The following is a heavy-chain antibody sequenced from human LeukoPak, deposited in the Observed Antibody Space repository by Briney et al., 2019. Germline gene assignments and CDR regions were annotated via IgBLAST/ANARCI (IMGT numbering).Heavy chain of an antibody. D-gene: IGHD2/OR15-2a*01. V-gene: IGHV4-31*03. Sequence: SETLSLTCTVSGGSISSGGYYWSWIRQHPGKGLEWIGYIYYSGSTYYNPSLKSRVTILVDTSKNQFSLKLSSVTAADTAVYYCARKYPHDAFDIWGQRTMVTVSS. CDR3: ARKYPHDAFDI. CDR1: GGSISSGGYY. J-gene: IGHJ3*02. CDR2: IYYSGST.